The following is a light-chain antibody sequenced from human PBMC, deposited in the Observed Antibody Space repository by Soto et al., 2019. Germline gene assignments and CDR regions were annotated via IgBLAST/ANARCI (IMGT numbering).Light chain of an antibody. V-gene: IGKV3-20*01. Sequence: EIVLTQSPGTLSLSPGERATLSCRASQSVTSSYLAWYQQKPGQAPRLLIYAASSRATGIPDRFSGSGSGTDFTLTISRLEPEDFAVYHCQQNGDSPYTFGQGTKLEI. CDR2: AAS. CDR3: QQNGDSPYT. CDR1: QSVTSSY. J-gene: IGKJ2*01.